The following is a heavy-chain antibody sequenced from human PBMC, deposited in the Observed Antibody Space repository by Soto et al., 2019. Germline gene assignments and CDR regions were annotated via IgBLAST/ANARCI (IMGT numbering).Heavy chain of an antibody. CDR1: GFTFSGSA. CDR3: TRHSVSNYEGGDY. V-gene: IGHV3-73*01. CDR2: IRSKANSYAT. J-gene: IGHJ4*02. D-gene: IGHD4-4*01. Sequence: EVQLVESGGGLVQPGGSLKLSCAASGFTFSGSAMHWVRQASGKGVEWVGRIRSKANSYATAYAASVKGRFTISRDDSKNTAYLQMNSLKTEDTAVYYCTRHSVSNYEGGDYWGQGTLVTVSS.